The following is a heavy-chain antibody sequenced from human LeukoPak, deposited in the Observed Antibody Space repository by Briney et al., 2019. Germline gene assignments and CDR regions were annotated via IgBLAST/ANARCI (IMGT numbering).Heavy chain of an antibody. V-gene: IGHV1-46*01. CDR3: ARGDSSSPRNAFDI. CDR2: ISPSGGST. Sequence: ASVKVSCKASGFCFTNYYMHWVRQAPGQGLEWMGIISPSGGSTSYAQKFQGRVSMTKDTSTYTVYMQLSSLRSDDTAVYYCARGDSSSPRNAFDIWGQGTMVTVSS. D-gene: IGHD6-13*01. J-gene: IGHJ3*02. CDR1: GFCFTNYY.